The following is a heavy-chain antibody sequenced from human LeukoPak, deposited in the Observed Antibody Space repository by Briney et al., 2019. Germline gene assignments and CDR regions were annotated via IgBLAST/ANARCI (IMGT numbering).Heavy chain of an antibody. CDR2: IKQDGSEK. CDR1: GFTFSSYW. CDR3: MIVVVITLYYYYYGMDV. V-gene: IGHV3-7*03. D-gene: IGHD3-22*01. Sequence: PGGSLRLSCAASGFTFSSYWMSWVRQAPGKGLEWVANIKQDGSEKYYVDSVKGRFTISRDNAKNSLYLQMNSLRAEDTAWDITMIVVVITLYYYYYGMDVWGQGTTVTVSS. J-gene: IGHJ6*02.